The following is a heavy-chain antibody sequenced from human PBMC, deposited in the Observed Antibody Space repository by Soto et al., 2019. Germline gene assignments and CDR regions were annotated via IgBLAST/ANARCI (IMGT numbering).Heavy chain of an antibody. Sequence: PSETLSLTCTVSGGSISTYYWSWIRQPPGKGLEWIGYIYYSGSTNYNPSLRSRVTISADTSKDQFSLKLRSVTAADTAVYYCARGGIVVVVAARDAFDIWGQGTMVTVSS. CDR3: ARGGIVVVVAARDAFDI. D-gene: IGHD2-15*01. CDR1: GGSISTYY. V-gene: IGHV4-59*01. J-gene: IGHJ3*02. CDR2: IYYSGST.